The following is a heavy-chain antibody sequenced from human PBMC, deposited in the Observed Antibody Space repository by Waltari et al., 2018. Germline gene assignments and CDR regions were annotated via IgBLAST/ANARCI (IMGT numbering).Heavy chain of an antibody. CDR3: ARYGEVPPNYFFDY. D-gene: IGHD2-21*01. CDR1: VESFLGYF. J-gene: IGHJ4*01. Sequence: QVQLHQWGAGQLKPSETLSLTCAVSVESFLGYFWRWVRQSPGKGLEWLGAIHYSGSTNYNPTLASRLSLSVDTTKKQFSLRLTSVTAADAALYFCARYGEVPPNYFFDYWGRGTLVTVSS. CDR2: IHYSGST. V-gene: IGHV4-34*01.